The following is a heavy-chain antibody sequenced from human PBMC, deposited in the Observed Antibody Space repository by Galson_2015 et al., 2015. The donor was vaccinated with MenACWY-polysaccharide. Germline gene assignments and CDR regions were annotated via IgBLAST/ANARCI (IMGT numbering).Heavy chain of an antibody. D-gene: IGHD2-15*01. J-gene: IGHJ3*01. CDR3: ARGFCSGGTCLRWDDAFDF. CDR2: INSDGSSA. CDR1: GFSISTYW. Sequence: SLRLSCAASGFSISTYWMHWVRQVPGKGLMWVSRINSDGSSATYADSVRGRLTFSRGNAKNTVYLQLNSLRVEDTAVYYCARGFCSGGTCLRWDDAFDFRGQGTMVIVSS. V-gene: IGHV3-74*03.